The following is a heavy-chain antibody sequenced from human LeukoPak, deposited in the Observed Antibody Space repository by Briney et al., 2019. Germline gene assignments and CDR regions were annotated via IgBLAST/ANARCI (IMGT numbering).Heavy chain of an antibody. V-gene: IGHV5-51*01. D-gene: IGHD2-15*01. CDR3: ARQGYCSGGSCYFDY. CDR2: IYPDDSDT. Sequence: GESLKISCKTSGYTFTNFWIAWVRQMPGKGLEWLGAIYPDDSDTRYSPSLQGQVIISADKSISTAYLQWNSLKASDTAIYYCARQGYCSGGSCYFDYWGQGTLVTVSS. J-gene: IGHJ4*02. CDR1: GYTFTNFW.